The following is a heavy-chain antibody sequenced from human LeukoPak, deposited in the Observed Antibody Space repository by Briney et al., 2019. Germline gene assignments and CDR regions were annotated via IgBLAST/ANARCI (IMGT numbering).Heavy chain of an antibody. D-gene: IGHD6-13*01. V-gene: IGHV6-1*01. CDR2: TYYRSKWYN. CDR1: GDSVSSNSAA. CDR3: ARDRDLGPPAAGTYAFDY. Sequence: SQTLSLTCAISGDSVSSNSAAWNWIRQSPSRGLEWLGRTYYRSKWYNDYAVSVKSRITINPDTSKNQFSLQLNSVTPEDTAVYYRARDRDLGPPAAGTYAFDYWGQGTLVTVSS. J-gene: IGHJ4*02.